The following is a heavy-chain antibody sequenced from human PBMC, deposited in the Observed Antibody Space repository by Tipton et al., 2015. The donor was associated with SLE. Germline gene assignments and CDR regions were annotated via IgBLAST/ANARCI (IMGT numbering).Heavy chain of an antibody. V-gene: IGHV4-39*07. CDR3: ARGFHYDYWSSHYNEKGPRTYYFDS. CDR2: IDDRGRT. J-gene: IGHJ4*02. CDR1: GGSITGYDEF. D-gene: IGHD3-3*01. Sequence: QLVQSGAEVKPSETLSLSCSVSGGSITGYDEFWAWIRQSPGKGLEWIGSIDDRGRTAYSPSLRSRVTISSTTATNQFSLSLASVTAADTAVYFCARGFHYDYWSSHYNEKGPRTYYFDSWGQGSLVTVSS.